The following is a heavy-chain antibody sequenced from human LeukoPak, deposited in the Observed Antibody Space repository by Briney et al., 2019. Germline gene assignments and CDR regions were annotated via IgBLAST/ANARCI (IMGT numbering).Heavy chain of an antibody. Sequence: GGSLRLSCAASGFTFSSYWMSWVRQAPGKGLEWVANIKQDGSEKYYLDSVKGRFTISRDNSKNTLYLQMNSLRAEDTAVYYCAKFVSGSQKSDAFDIWGQGTMVTVSS. V-gene: IGHV3-7*03. D-gene: IGHD3-10*01. CDR2: IKQDGSEK. CDR1: GFTFSSYW. CDR3: AKFVSGSQKSDAFDI. J-gene: IGHJ3*02.